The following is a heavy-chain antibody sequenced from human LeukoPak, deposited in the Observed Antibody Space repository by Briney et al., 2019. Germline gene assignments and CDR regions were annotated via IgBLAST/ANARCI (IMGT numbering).Heavy chain of an antibody. J-gene: IGHJ5*02. CDR2: IKQDGSEK. V-gene: IGHV3-7*01. D-gene: IGHD2-2*01. Sequence: GGSLRLSCAASGFTFSSYWMSWVRQAPGKGLEWVANIKQDGSEKYYVDSVKGRFTISRDNAKNSLYLQMNSLRVEDTAVYYCARDCSSTNCYRGGFGPWGQGTLVTVSS. CDR1: GFTFSSYW. CDR3: ARDCSSTNCYRGGFGP.